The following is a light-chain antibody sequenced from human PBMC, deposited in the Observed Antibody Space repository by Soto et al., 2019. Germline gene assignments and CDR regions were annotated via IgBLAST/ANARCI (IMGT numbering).Light chain of an antibody. CDR2: WAS. Sequence: DIVMTQSPDSLAVSLGERATINCKSSQSVLYSSNNKNYLAWYQQKPGQPPKLLIYWASTRESRVPDRFSGSGAGNNFTLTISSLQAEDVAVYYCQEYYSSPFTFGPGTKVDIK. J-gene: IGKJ3*01. CDR1: QSVLYSSNNKNY. V-gene: IGKV4-1*01. CDR3: QEYYSSPFT.